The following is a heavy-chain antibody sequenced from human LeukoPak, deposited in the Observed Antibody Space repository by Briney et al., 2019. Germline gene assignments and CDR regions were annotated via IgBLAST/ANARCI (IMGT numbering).Heavy chain of an antibody. J-gene: IGHJ4*02. V-gene: IGHV4-39*01. CDR2: IYYSGST. CDR3: ARHAYYYGSGSYYSDSYYFDY. D-gene: IGHD3-10*01. Sequence: SETLSLTCTVSGGSISSSSYYWGWIRQPPGKGLEWIGCIYYSGSTYYNPSLKSRVTISVDTSKNQFSLKLSSVTAADTAVYYCARHAYYYGSGSYYSDSYYFDYWGQGTLVTVSS. CDR1: GGSISSSSYY.